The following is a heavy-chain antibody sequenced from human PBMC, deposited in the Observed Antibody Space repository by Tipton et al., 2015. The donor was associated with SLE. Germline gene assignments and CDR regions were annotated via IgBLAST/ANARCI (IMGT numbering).Heavy chain of an antibody. D-gene: IGHD2-15*01. V-gene: IGHV4-39*07. J-gene: IGHJ4*02. CDR3: ASYCSGGRCYSDY. CDR2: LYYGGTT. CDR1: GDSISSSSYY. Sequence: TLSLTCTVSGDSISSSSYYWVWIRQPPFKGLEWILSLYYGGTTYYNPSLKSRVTISVGTSKNQFSLKLNSVTAADTAVYYCASYCSGGRCYSDYWGQGTLVTVSS.